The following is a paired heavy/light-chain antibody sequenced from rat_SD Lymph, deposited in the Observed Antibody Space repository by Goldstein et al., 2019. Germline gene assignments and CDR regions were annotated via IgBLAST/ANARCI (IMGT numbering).Heavy chain of an antibody. Sequence: QVSLKESGPGILQPFQTLSLTCSFSGFSLGTSNMGVGWIRQTSGKGLEYLATIWWDDDKYFNPSLNSRLTVSKDTSNNQAFLKITSVDTADTGTYYCTRTEGPPWYFDYWGQGVMVTVSS. V-gene: IGHV8-16*01. CDR3: TRTEGPPWYFDY. D-gene: IGHD1-11*01. J-gene: IGHJ2*01. CDR2: IWWDDDK. CDR1: GFSLGTSNMG.
Light chain of an antibody. Sequence: DIVMTQSPSSLAVSAGETVTINCKSSQSLLYSGNQKNYLAWYQQKPGQSPKLLIYWASTRQSGVPDRFIGSGSGTDFTLTISSVQAEDLAIYYCQQYYDTPDTFGAGTKLELK. CDR3: QQYYDTPDT. CDR1: QSLLYSGNQKNY. J-gene: IGKJ2-2*01. CDR2: WAS. V-gene: IGKV8S5*01.